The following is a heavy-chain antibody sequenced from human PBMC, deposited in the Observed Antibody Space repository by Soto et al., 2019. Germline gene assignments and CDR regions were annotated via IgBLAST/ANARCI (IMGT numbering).Heavy chain of an antibody. J-gene: IGHJ5*02. CDR3: GSANLGPDRYTLEPFDT. Sequence: SQTLSLTCAISGDSVSSNSATWNWIRQSPSRGLEWLGRTYYRPKWYNDYAVSVKSRITINPDTSKNQFSLQLNSVTPEDTAVYSCGSANLGPDRYTLEPFDTWGQGTLVTVSS. D-gene: IGHD3-16*01. CDR2: TYYRPKWYN. V-gene: IGHV6-1*01. CDR1: GDSVSSNSAT.